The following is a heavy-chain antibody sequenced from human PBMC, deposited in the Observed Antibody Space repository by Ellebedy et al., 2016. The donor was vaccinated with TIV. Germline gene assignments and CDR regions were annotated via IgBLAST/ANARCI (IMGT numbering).Heavy chain of an antibody. CDR1: GYSFTDHW. Sequence: GESLKISCQGFGYSFTDHWIAWVRQLPGKGLEWIGLIYPSYSDIRYNPSFQGRVTISADKTITTAYLQWSSLEASDTATYFCARHVSDTTLAPYGLDVWGQGTTVIVSS. CDR3: ARHVSDTTLAPYGLDV. J-gene: IGHJ6*02. CDR2: IYPSYSDI. D-gene: IGHD1-1*01. V-gene: IGHV5-51*01.